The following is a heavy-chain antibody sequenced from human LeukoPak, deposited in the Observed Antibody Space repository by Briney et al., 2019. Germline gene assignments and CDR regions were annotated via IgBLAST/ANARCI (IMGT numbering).Heavy chain of an antibody. CDR1: GFTFSSYA. Sequence: PGRSLRPSCAASGFTFSSYAMHWVRKAPGKGLEWVAVISYDGSNKYYADSVKGRFTISRDNSKNTLYLQMNSLRAEDTAVYYCARDPAEYSSSPGAFDIWGQGTMVTVSS. J-gene: IGHJ3*02. CDR2: ISYDGSNK. D-gene: IGHD6-6*01. CDR3: ARDPAEYSSSPGAFDI. V-gene: IGHV3-30-3*01.